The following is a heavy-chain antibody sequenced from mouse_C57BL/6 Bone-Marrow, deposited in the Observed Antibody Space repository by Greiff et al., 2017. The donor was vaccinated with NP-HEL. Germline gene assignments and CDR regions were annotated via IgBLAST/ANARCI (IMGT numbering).Heavy chain of an antibody. D-gene: IGHD2-3*01. CDR2: IWSGGST. CDR1: GFSLTSYG. V-gene: IGHV2-2*01. J-gene: IGHJ3*01. CDR3: ARTGGLLRFAY. Sequence: QVQLQQSGPGLVQPSQSLSITCTVSGFSLTSYGVHWVRQSPGKGLEWLGVIWSGGSTDYNAAFISRLSISKDKSKCQVFFKMNSLQADDTAIYYCARTGGLLRFAYWGQGTLVTVSA.